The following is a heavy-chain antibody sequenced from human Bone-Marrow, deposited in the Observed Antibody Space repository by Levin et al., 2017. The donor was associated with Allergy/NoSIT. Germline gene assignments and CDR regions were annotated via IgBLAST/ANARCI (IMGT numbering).Heavy chain of an antibody. V-gene: IGHV3-64*01. CDR2: ISSNGGST. CDR3: ARGHHPGWLQGDY. D-gene: IGHD5-24*01. CDR1: GFTFSSYA. J-gene: IGHJ4*02. Sequence: GGSLRLSCAASGFTFSSYAMHWVRQAPGKGLEYVSAISSNGGSTYYANSVKGRFTISRDNSKNTLYLQMGSLRAEDMAVYYCARGHHPGWLQGDYWGQGTLVTVSS.